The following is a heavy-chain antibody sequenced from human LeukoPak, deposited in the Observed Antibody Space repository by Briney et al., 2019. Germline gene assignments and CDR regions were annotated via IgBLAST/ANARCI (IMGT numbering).Heavy chain of an antibody. V-gene: IGHV3-23*01. D-gene: IGHD2-2*01. CDR1: GFTFSSYA. CDR3: AKDGIGLVVPAEEGGTLEPDV. J-gene: IGHJ6*04. CDR2: ISGSGGST. Sequence: PGGSLRLSCAASGFTFSSYAMSWVRQAPGKGLEWVSAISGSGGSTYYADSVKGRFTISRDNSKNTLYLQMNSLRAEDTAVYYCAKDGIGLVVPAEEGGTLEPDVWGKGTTVTVSS.